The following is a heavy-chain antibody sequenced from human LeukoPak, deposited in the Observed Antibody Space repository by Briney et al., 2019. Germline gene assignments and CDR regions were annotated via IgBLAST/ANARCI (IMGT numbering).Heavy chain of an antibody. CDR2: IIPIFGTA. CDR3: ARAENYDFWSGYYKGGYNWFDP. CDR1: GGTFSSYA. J-gene: IGHJ5*02. V-gene: IGHV1-69*05. Sequence: SVKVSCRASGGTFSSYAISWVRQAPGQGLEWMGRIIPIFGTANYAQKFQGRVTITTDESTSTAYMELSSLRSEDTAVYYCARAENYDFWSGYYKGGYNWFDPWGQGTLVTVSS. D-gene: IGHD3-3*01.